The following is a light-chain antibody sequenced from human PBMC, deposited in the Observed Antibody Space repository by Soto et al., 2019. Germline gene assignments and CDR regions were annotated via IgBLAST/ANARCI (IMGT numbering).Light chain of an antibody. Sequence: EIVMTQSPATLSVSPGERATLSCRVSQSVSGNLAWYQQKPGQAPGLLIYGASTRATGIPARFSGSGSGTEFTLTISSLQSEDFAVYYCQQYNNWPPTFGQGTKVEIK. CDR2: GAS. J-gene: IGKJ1*01. V-gene: IGKV3D-15*01. CDR1: QSVSGN. CDR3: QQYNNWPPT.